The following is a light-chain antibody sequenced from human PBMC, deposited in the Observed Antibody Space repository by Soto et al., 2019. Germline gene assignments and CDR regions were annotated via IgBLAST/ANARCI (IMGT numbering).Light chain of an antibody. CDR3: QQANSFTLT. V-gene: IGKV1D-12*01. CDR1: QGISRW. J-gene: IGKJ4*01. CDR2: DAS. Sequence: DIQMTQSPSSVSASVGDTFAITCRASQGISRWLAWYQQKLGKAPKXXIYDASSLQSGVPSRFSGSVAGTDGTITISSLQQEDGSTYYCQQANSFTLTFGGGTKVDIK.